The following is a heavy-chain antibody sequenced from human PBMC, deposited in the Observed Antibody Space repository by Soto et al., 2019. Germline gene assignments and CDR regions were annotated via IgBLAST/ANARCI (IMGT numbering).Heavy chain of an antibody. D-gene: IGHD2-2*01. CDR3: ARSVDCSSTSCYDYYYYYMDV. J-gene: IGHJ6*03. Sequence: QVQLVQSGAEVKKPGSSVKVSYKASGGTFSSYTISWVRQAPGQGLEWMGRIIPVLGIANYAQKFQGRVTITADKSTSTAYMELSSLRSEDTAVYYCARSVDCSSTSCYDYYYYYMDVWGKGTTVTVSS. CDR2: IIPVLGIA. CDR1: GGTFSSYT. V-gene: IGHV1-69*02.